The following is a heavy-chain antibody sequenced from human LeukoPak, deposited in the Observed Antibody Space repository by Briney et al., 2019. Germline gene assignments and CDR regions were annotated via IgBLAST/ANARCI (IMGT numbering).Heavy chain of an antibody. V-gene: IGHV1-2*02. CDR1: GYTFTGYY. Sequence: ASVKVSCKASGYTFTGYYMHWVRQAPGQGLEWMGWINPNSGGTNYAQKFQGRVTMTRDTSISTAYMELSRLRSDDTAVYYCAREKCNSTSCNHPFDYWGQGTLVTVSS. J-gene: IGHJ4*02. CDR3: AREKCNSTSCNHPFDY. CDR2: INPNSGGT. D-gene: IGHD2-2*01.